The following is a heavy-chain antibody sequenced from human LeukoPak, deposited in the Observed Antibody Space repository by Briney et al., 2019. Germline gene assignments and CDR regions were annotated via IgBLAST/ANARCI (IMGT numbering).Heavy chain of an antibody. CDR3: ASNTAAAGTVF. V-gene: IGHV3-21*01. J-gene: IGHJ4*02. Sequence: GGSLRLSCAASGFTFSSYNLHWVRQAPGEGLEWVSSISSSGYYIYYADSLKGRFTISRDNAKNSLYLQMNSLRAEDTAVYHCASNTAAAGTVFWGQGTLVTVSS. CDR2: ISSSGYYI. D-gene: IGHD6-13*01. CDR1: GFTFSSYN.